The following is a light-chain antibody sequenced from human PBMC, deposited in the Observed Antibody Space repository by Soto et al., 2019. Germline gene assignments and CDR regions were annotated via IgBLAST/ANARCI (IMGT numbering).Light chain of an antibody. CDR2: AAS. CDR1: QTISSW. V-gene: IGKV1-39*01. J-gene: IGKJ1*01. Sequence: QMTQSPSTLSGSVGDRVTISCRASQTISSWLAWYQQKPGKAPKLLVYAASSLQSGVPSRFSGSGSGTDFTLTISILQPEDFATYYCQQTYFTTGTFGQGTKVDIK. CDR3: QQTYFTTGT.